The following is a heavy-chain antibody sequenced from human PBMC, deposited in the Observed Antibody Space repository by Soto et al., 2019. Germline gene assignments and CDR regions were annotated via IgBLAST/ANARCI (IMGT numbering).Heavy chain of an antibody. D-gene: IGHD2-2*02. J-gene: IGHJ6*02. V-gene: IGHV1-69*13. Sequence: SVKVSCKASGGTFSSYAISWVRQAPGQGLEWMGGIIPIFGTANYAQKFQGRVTITADESTSTAYMELSSLRSEDTTVYYCARAGVVVVPAAIPYNYYYGMDVWGQ. CDR1: GGTFSSYA. CDR3: ARAGVVVVPAAIPYNYYYGMDV. CDR2: IIPIFGTA.